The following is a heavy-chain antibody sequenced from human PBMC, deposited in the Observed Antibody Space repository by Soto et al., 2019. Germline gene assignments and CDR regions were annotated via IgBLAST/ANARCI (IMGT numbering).Heavy chain of an antibody. CDR1: GFTFGDYA. CDR3: TRGSQWLENEYFQH. D-gene: IGHD6-19*01. CDR2: IRSKAYGGTT. V-gene: IGHV3-49*03. J-gene: IGHJ1*01. Sequence: EVQLVESGGGLVQPGRSLRLSCTASGFTFGDYAMSWFRQAPGKGLEWVGFIRSKAYGGTTEYAASVKGRFTISRDDSKSIAYLQMNSLKTEDTAVYYCTRGSQWLENEYFQHWGQGTLVTVSS.